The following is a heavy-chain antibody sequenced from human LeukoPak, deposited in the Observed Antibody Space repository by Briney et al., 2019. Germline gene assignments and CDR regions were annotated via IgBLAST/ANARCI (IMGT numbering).Heavy chain of an antibody. Sequence: ASVKVSCKASGYTFTGYYMHWVRQAPGQGLEWMGWINPNSGGTNYAQKFQGRVTMTRDTSISTACMELSRLRSDDTAVYYCAREETVTTFGNWFDPWGQGTLVTVSS. V-gene: IGHV1-2*02. J-gene: IGHJ5*02. CDR2: INPNSGGT. CDR3: AREETVTTFGNWFDP. CDR1: GYTFTGYY. D-gene: IGHD4-17*01.